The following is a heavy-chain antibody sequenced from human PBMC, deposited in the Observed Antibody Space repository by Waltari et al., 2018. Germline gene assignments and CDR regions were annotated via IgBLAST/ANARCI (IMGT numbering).Heavy chain of an antibody. V-gene: IGHV3-30*02. J-gene: IGHJ3*02. CDR3: AKVVKYPDAFDI. D-gene: IGHD2-2*01. CDR2: IRYDGSNQ. Sequence: QVQLVESGGGVVQPGGSLRLSCAASGFTFSSYGMHWVRQAPGKGLEWVAFIRYDGSNQYYADSVKGRFTISRDNSKNTLYLQMNSLRAEDTAVYYCAKVVKYPDAFDIWGQGTMVTVSS. CDR1: GFTFSSYG.